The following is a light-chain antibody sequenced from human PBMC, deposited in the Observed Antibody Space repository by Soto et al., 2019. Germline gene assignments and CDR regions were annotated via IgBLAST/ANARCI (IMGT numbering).Light chain of an antibody. J-gene: IGKJ2*01. Sequence: EVLMTQSPATLSVSPGERATLSCRASQPIGTNYLAWYQQKSGQAPRLLIYGSFTRATGTPDRFSGSTSGADFTLTISRLEPEDFAVFYCQQYGRSPYTFGQGTRLEIK. V-gene: IGKV3-20*01. CDR3: QQYGRSPYT. CDR2: GSF. CDR1: QPIGTNY.